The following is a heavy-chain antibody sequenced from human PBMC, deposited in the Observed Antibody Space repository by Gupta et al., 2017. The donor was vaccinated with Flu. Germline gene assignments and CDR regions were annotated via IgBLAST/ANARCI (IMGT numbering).Heavy chain of an antibody. Sequence: QVQLVESGGGVVQPGRSLRLSCEASGFGFNNYGMHWVRQALGKGLEWVAVISYDGKYEFYADSVKGRCSMSRDGSKNMVFLERNRLRGEDKAGYYCAKDQMFQSLCGPFFDYGLDAWGRGTTVTVSS. J-gene: IGHJ6*02. CDR2: ISYDGKYE. CDR3: AKDQMFQSLCGPFFDYGLDA. D-gene: IGHD2-21*01. CDR1: GFGFNNYG. V-gene: IGHV3-30*18.